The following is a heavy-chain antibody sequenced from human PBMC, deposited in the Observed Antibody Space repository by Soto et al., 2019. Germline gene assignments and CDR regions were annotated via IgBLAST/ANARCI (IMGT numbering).Heavy chain of an antibody. CDR2: ISYDGGKT. Sequence: QVQLVESGGGVVQPGSSLRLSCAAFGFTFSRYGIHWVRQSPGKGLERVSFISYDGGKTDYVDSVRGRFTVSRDNSKNILYLQMRSLRAEDTAVYFCAREVRANLNDFGDYEWFDPWGQGTLVTVSS. CDR3: AREVRANLNDFGDYEWFDP. J-gene: IGHJ5*02. V-gene: IGHV3-30*03. CDR1: GFTFSRYG. D-gene: IGHD4-17*01.